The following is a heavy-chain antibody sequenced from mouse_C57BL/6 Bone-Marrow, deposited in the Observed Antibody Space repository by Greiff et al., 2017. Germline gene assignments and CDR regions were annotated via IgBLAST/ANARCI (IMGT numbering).Heavy chain of an antibody. J-gene: IGHJ2*01. CDR2: INPSSGYT. D-gene: IGHD4-1*01. CDR1: GYTFTSYT. CDR3: ATNWGFDY. V-gene: IGHV1-4*01. Sequence: QVQLKESGAELARPGASVKMSCTASGYTFTSYTMHWVKQRPGQGLEWIGYINPSSGYTKYNQKFKDKATLTADKSSSTAYMQLSSLTSEDSAVYYCATNWGFDYWGQGTTLTVSS.